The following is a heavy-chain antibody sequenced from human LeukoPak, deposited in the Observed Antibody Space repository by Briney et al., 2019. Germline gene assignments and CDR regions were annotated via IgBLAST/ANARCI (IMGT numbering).Heavy chain of an antibody. V-gene: IGHV4-34*01. CDR1: GGSFSGYY. J-gene: IGHJ4*02. D-gene: IGHD1-1*01. CDR3: ARVNWNDAGLDY. Sequence: KPSETLSLTCAVYGGSFSGYYWSWLRQPPGKGLEWIGEINHSGSTNYNPSLKSRVTISVGTSKNQFSLKLSSVTAADTAVYYCARVNWNDAGLDYWGQGTLVTVSS. CDR2: INHSGST.